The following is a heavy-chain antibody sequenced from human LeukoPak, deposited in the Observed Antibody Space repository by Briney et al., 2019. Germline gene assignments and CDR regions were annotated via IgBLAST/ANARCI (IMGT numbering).Heavy chain of an antibody. CDR3: AXXEPYYYDSSGPFPFDY. D-gene: IGHD3-22*01. Sequence: GGSLRLSCAASGFTFSSYGMHWVRQAPGKGLEWVAVXWYDGSNKYYADSVXGRFTISRDNSKNPLYLQMNSLRAEGTAVYYXAXXEPYYYDSSGPFPFDYWGQGTLVTVSS. CDR2: XWYDGSNK. CDR1: GFTFSSYG. V-gene: IGHV3-33*08. J-gene: IGHJ4*02.